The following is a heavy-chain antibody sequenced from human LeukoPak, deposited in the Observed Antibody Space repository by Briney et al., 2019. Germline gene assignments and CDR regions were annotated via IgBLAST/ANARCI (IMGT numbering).Heavy chain of an antibody. CDR1: GFTFSSYG. Sequence: GRSLRLSCAASGFTFSSYGMHWVRQAPGKGLEWVSAISGSGGSTYYADSVKGRFTISRDNSKNTLYLQMNSLRAEDTAVYYCARKTTGFDPWGQGTLVTVSS. CDR3: ARKTTGFDP. J-gene: IGHJ5*02. D-gene: IGHD1-1*01. V-gene: IGHV3-23*01. CDR2: ISGSGGST.